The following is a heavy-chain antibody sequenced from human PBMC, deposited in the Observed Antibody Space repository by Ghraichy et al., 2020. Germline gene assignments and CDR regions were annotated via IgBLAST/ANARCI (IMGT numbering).Heavy chain of an antibody. V-gene: IGHV1-3*01. CDR3: ARLSRVHSSGWYDVDY. Sequence: GWIIAGNGNKQYAQKFQGRVTITRGTSASTASMELSSLRSEDKAVYYCARLSRVHSSGWYDVDYGGQGTLVTVSS. D-gene: IGHD6-19*01. CDR2: IIAGNGNK. J-gene: IGHJ4*02.